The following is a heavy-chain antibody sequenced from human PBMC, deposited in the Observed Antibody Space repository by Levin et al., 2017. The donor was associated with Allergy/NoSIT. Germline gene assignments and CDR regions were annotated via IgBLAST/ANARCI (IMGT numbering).Heavy chain of an antibody. V-gene: IGHV6-1*01. CDR1: GDSVSSNSAA. D-gene: IGHD1-26*01. CDR2: TYYRSKWYN. J-gene: IGHJ6*02. CDR3: ARGRGVPDKWELLGYYYYYGMDV. Sequence: SETLSLTCAISGDSVSSNSAAWNWIRQSPSRGLEWLGRTYYRSKWYNDYAVSVKSRITINPDTSKNQFSLQLNSVTPEDTAVYYCARGRGVPDKWELLGYYYYYGMDVWGQGTTVTVSS.